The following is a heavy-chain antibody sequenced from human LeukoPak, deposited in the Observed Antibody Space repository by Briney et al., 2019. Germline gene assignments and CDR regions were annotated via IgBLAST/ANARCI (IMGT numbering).Heavy chain of an antibody. CDR1: GFSLSTSGRC. CDR2: LNHSGST. CDR3: ARQRPYFGSGSSVWGNYYYYMDV. J-gene: IGHJ6*03. V-gene: IGHV4-39*01. D-gene: IGHD3-10*01. Sequence: SGPALAKPTQTLTLTCTFSGFSLSTSGRCVSWIRQPPGKGLEWNGELNHSGSTNYNPALKSRVTISVDTSKNQFSLKLSSVTAADTAVYYCARQRPYFGSGSSVWGNYYYYMDVWGKGTTVTISS.